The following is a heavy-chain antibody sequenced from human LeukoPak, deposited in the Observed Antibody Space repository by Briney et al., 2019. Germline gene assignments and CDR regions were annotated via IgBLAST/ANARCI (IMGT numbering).Heavy chain of an antibody. Sequence: GGALRLSCAASGFTFSDYYMSWIRQAPGKGLEWVSYISSSVITIYYADSVKGRFTISRDNAKNSVYLQMNSLRAADTAVYSCARGDFTFWSGYYPYYFDYWGPGTLVTVSS. CDR3: ARGDFTFWSGYYPYYFDY. D-gene: IGHD3-3*01. V-gene: IGHV3-11*01. CDR2: ISSSVITI. J-gene: IGHJ4*02. CDR1: GFTFSDYY.